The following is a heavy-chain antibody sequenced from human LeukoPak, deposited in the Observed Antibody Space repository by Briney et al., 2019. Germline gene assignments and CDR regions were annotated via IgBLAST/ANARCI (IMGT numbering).Heavy chain of an antibody. J-gene: IGHJ4*02. CDR3: APAGYSSSWYQSYYFDY. Sequence: ASVKVSCKASGYTFTGYYMHWVRQAPGQGLEWMGRINPNSGGTNYAQKFQGRVTMTRDTSISTAYMDLSRLRSGDTAVYYCAPAGYSSSWYQSYYFDYWGQGTLVTVSS. CDR2: INPNSGGT. V-gene: IGHV1-2*06. CDR1: GYTFTGYY. D-gene: IGHD6-13*01.